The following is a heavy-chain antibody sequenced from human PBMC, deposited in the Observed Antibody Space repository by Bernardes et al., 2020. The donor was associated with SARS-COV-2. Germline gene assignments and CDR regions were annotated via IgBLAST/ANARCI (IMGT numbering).Heavy chain of an antibody. V-gene: IGHV3-66*01. CDR3: ARDSGALGVDY. CDR1: GFTVSSNY. D-gene: IGHD2-15*01. CDR2: IYSGGSA. Sequence: GGSLRLSCLASGFTVSSNYMSWVRQAPGKGLEWVSLIYSGGSAYYADSVKARFTISRDNSKNMVYLQMNSLRVGDTAVYYCARDSGALGVDYWGQGTLVTVSS. J-gene: IGHJ4*02.